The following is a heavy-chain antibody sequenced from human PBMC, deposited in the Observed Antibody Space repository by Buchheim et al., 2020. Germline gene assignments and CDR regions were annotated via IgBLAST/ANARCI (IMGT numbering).Heavy chain of an antibody. D-gene: IGHD3-22*01. CDR2: IISDGSST. CDR3: ATDHYDNSGDSSFDY. V-gene: IGHV3-74*01. Sequence: EVQLVQSGGGLVQPGGSLRLSCAASGFTFSNLWMHWVRQVPGKGLVWVSTIISDGSSTSHADSVTGRFTISRDNAKNTLYLQMNSLRAEDTGVYYCATDHYDNSGDSSFDYWGQGTL. CDR1: GFTFSNLW. J-gene: IGHJ4*02.